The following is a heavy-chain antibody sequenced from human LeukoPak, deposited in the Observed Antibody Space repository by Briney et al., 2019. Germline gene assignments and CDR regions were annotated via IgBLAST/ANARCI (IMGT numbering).Heavy chain of an antibody. D-gene: IGHD2-2*01. CDR1: GVTFSSYS. Sequence: PGGSLRLSCAASGVTFSSYSMNWVRQAPGKGLEWVSYISSSSSIIYYADSVKGRFTISRDNSKNTLYLQMNSLRAEDTAVYYCASSRIVVVPAAQNYWGQGTLVTVSS. CDR2: ISSSSSII. V-gene: IGHV3-48*01. J-gene: IGHJ4*02. CDR3: ASSRIVVVPAAQNY.